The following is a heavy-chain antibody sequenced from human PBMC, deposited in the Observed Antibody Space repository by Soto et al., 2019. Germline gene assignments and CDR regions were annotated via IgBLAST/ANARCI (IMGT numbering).Heavy chain of an antibody. CDR3: ARGSYDFWSDTVDYYYYMDV. V-gene: IGHV1-18*01. CDR2: ISAYNGNT. Sequence: QVQLVQSGAEVKKPGASVKVSCKASGYTFTSYGISWVRQAPGQGLEWMGWISAYNGNTNYAQKLQGRVTMTTDTSTSTAYMELRSLRSDDTAVYYCARGSYDFWSDTVDYYYYMDVWGKGTTVTVSS. D-gene: IGHD3-3*01. CDR1: GYTFTSYG. J-gene: IGHJ6*03.